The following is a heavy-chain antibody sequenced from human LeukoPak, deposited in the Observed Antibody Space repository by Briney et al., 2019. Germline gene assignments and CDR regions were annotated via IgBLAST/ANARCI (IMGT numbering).Heavy chain of an antibody. CDR1: VYTFTNYY. CDR3: ARGGSLGYGNYGIPNY. V-gene: IGHV1-46*01. J-gene: IGHJ4*02. D-gene: IGHD4-17*01. CDR2: INPNSGST. Sequence: ASVNVSCKASVYTFTNYYMHWVRQPPGQGLEWMGIINPNSGSTNYAQKFQGRITMTRDKSTSTVYMEVSSLRSEDTAVYYCARGGSLGYGNYGIPNYWGQGTLVIVSS.